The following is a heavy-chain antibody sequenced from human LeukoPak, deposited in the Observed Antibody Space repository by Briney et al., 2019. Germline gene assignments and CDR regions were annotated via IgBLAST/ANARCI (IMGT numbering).Heavy chain of an antibody. CDR1: GFTFSSYG. CDR2: IWYDGSNK. J-gene: IGHJ5*02. V-gene: IGHV3-33*01. CDR3: AGSTAGWFDP. Sequence: PGGSLRLSCAASGFTFSSYGMHWVRQAPGKGLEWVAVIWYDGSNKYYADSVKGRFTISRDNSKSTLYLQMNSLGAEDTAVYYCAGSTAGWFDPWGQGTLVTVSS.